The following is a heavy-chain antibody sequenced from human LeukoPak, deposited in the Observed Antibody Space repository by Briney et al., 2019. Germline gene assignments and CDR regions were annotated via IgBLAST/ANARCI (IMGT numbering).Heavy chain of an antibody. V-gene: IGHV3-48*03. D-gene: IGHD5-18*01. CDR1: GFTFSSYE. Sequence: GGSLRLSCAASGFTFSSYEMNWVRQAPGKGLEWVSYISSSGSTIYYADSVKGRFTISRDNAKNSLYLQMNSLRAEDTAVYYCARDDKRGYSYGWKYWGQGTLVTVSS. CDR3: ARDDKRGYSYGWKY. J-gene: IGHJ4*02. CDR2: ISSSGSTI.